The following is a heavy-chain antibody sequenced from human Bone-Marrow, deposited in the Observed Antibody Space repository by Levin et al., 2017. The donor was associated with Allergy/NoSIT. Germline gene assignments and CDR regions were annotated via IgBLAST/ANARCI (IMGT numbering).Heavy chain of an antibody. CDR2: ISGSGGST. D-gene: IGHD2-21*02. J-gene: IGHJ4*02. Sequence: GGSLRLSCAASGFTFSSYAMSWVRQAPGKGLEWVSGISGSGGSTYYADSVRGRFTISRDNSKSTLYLQMNSLRADDTAVYYCARDLVMVTTFFGYWGQGTLVTVSS. CDR1: GFTFSSYA. V-gene: IGHV3-23*01. CDR3: ARDLVMVTTFFGY.